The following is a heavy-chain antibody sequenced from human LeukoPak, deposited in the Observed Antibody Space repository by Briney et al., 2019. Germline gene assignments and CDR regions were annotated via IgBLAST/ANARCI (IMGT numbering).Heavy chain of an antibody. D-gene: IGHD1-26*01. Sequence: VASVKVSCKASGYTFTNYGITWMRQAPGQGLEWMGWINTYSGNTNYAQKLQGRVTTTTDTSTSTAYMELRSLRSDDTAVFYCARDLVDGVGAPGAYWGQGALVTVSS. V-gene: IGHV1-18*01. CDR2: INTYSGNT. J-gene: IGHJ4*02. CDR3: ARDLVDGVGAPGAY. CDR1: GYTFTNYG.